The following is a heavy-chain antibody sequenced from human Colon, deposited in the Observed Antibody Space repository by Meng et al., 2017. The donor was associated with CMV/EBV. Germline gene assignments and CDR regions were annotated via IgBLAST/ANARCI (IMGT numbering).Heavy chain of an antibody. CDR1: DGSINSVDFY. CDR2: IYYSGFS. Sequence: SETLSPTCTVSDGSINSVDFYWSWIRQPPGKGLEWLGYIYYSGFSYYNPYLNSRVAMSIDTSRNQFSLDLSSVTAADTAVYYCARGERLAVTGTRFDSWGQGTLVTVSS. CDR3: ARGERLAVTGTRFDS. D-gene: IGHD6-19*01. J-gene: IGHJ4*02. V-gene: IGHV4-30-4*08.